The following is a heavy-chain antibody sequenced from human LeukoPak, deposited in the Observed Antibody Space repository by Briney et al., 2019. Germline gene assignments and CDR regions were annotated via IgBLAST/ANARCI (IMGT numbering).Heavy chain of an antibody. CDR2: INHSGST. CDR3: ARLLSCSGGNCYYYFDY. J-gene: IGHJ4*02. D-gene: IGHD2-15*01. Sequence: PSETLSLTCAVYGGSFSGYYWSWIRQPPGKGLEWIGEINHSGSTNYNPSLKSRVTISVDTSKNQFSLKLSSVTAADTAVYYCARLLSCSGGNCYYYFDYWGQGTLVTVSS. CDR1: GGSFSGYY. V-gene: IGHV4-34*01.